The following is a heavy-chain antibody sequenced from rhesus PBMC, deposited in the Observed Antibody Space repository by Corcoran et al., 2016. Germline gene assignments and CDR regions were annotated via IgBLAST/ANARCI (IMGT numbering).Heavy chain of an antibody. Sequence: QVQLQESGPGLVKPSETRSLTCAVSGGAFSSYWWSWIRQPPGTGREGIGEINGNSGSTNYNPSLKSRVTISIAASKNQFSLKLSSVTAADTAVYYCARYGQYLDWLLYYFDYWGQGVLVTVSS. V-gene: IGHV4-80*01. CDR3: ARYGQYLDWLLYYFDY. CDR2: INGNSGST. D-gene: IGHD3-3*01. CDR1: GGAFSSYW. J-gene: IGHJ4*01.